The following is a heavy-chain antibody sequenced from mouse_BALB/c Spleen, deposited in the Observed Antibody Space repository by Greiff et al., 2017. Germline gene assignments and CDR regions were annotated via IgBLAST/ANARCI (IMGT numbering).Heavy chain of an antibody. CDR1: GFNIKDTY. J-gene: IGHJ2*01. CDR2: IDPANGNT. CDR3: ARRYFDY. V-gene: IGHV14-3*02. Sequence: EVHLVESGAELVKPGASVKLSCTASGFNIKDTYMHWVKQRPEQGLEWIGRIDPANGNTKYDPKFQGKATITADTSSNTAYLQLSSLTSEDTAVYYCARRYFDYWGQGTTLTVSS.